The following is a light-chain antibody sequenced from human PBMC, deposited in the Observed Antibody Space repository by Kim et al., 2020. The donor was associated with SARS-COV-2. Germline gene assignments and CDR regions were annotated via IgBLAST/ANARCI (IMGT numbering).Light chain of an antibody. CDR3: AAWDSSLSAVF. V-gene: IGLV1-51*01. Sequence: GQRVTISCSGSTSNIGKNYVSWHQQFPGSAPKLLIYDNDKRLSEIPDRFSADKSGTSATLDIAGLQTGDEADYYCAAWDSSLSAVFFGGGTQLTVL. CDR2: DND. J-gene: IGLJ2*01. CDR1: TSNIGKNY.